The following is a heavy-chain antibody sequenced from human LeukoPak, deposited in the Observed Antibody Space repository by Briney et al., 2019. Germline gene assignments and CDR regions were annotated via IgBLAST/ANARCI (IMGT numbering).Heavy chain of an antibody. V-gene: IGHV3-53*01. D-gene: IGHD3-10*01. CDR2: IYSGGST. Sequence: PGGSLRPSCATSGFSFSTYGMHWVRQAPGKGLEWVSVIYSGGSTYYADSVKGRFTISRDNSKNTLYLQMNSLRAEDTAVYYCARERLLWFGEPPGYFDYWGQGTLVTVSS. CDR1: GFSFSTYG. CDR3: ARERLLWFGEPPGYFDY. J-gene: IGHJ4*02.